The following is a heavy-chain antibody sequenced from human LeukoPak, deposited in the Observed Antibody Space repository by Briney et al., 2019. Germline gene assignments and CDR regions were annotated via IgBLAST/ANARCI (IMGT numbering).Heavy chain of an antibody. CDR2: IYPGDSNT. D-gene: IGHD2-15*01. CDR1: GYTFTNYW. V-gene: IGHV5-51*01. J-gene: IGHJ4*02. CDR3: GKLRYCSGDTCYSPFDY. Sequence: GESLKISCKGSGYTFTNYWIGWVRQMPGKGLEFMGIIYPGDSNTKYSPSIQGQVTISADKSISTAYLQWSTLKASDTAMYYCGKLRYCSGDTCYSPFDYWGQGTLVTVSS.